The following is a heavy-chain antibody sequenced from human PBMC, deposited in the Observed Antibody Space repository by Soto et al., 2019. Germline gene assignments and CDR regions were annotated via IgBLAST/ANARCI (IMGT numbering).Heavy chain of an antibody. D-gene: IGHD3-16*01. CDR2: ISSSGSTI. Sequence: GGSLRLSCAASGFTFSDYYMSWICQAPGKGLEWVSYISSSGSTIYYADSVKGRSTISRDNAKNSLYLQMNSLRAEDTAVYYCARPSFRTRGNYYYYGMDVWGQGTTVTVSS. CDR1: GFTFSDYY. CDR3: ARPSFRTRGNYYYYGMDV. V-gene: IGHV3-11*01. J-gene: IGHJ6*02.